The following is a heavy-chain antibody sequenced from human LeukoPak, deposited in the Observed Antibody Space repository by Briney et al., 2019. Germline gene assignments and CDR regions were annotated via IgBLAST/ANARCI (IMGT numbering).Heavy chain of an antibody. Sequence: ASVKVSCKASGYTFTGYYMHWVRQAPGQGLEWMGWINPNSGGTNYAQKFQGRVTMTRDTSISTAYMELSRLRSDDTAVYYCARTYQLLLGAYYYGMDVWGQGTTVTVSS. CDR1: GYTFTGYY. CDR2: INPNSGGT. V-gene: IGHV1-2*02. D-gene: IGHD2-2*01. CDR3: ARTYQLLLGAYYYGMDV. J-gene: IGHJ6*02.